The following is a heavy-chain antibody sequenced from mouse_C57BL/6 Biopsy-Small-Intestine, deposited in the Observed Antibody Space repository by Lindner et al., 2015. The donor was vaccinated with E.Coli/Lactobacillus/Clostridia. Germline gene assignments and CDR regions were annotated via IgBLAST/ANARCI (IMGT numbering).Heavy chain of an antibody. D-gene: IGHD3-2*02. CDR3: ARSEGSSGFFDY. Sequence: VQLQESGPELVKPGASVKISCKASGYSFTDYYMHWVKQSHGNFLDWIGYIYPYNGLSSYNQKFKCKATLTVDKSSSTAYMELRSLTSEDSAVYYCARSEGSSGFFDYWGQGTTLTVSS. V-gene: IGHV1-31*01. CDR1: GYSFTDYY. J-gene: IGHJ2*01. CDR2: IYPYNGLS.